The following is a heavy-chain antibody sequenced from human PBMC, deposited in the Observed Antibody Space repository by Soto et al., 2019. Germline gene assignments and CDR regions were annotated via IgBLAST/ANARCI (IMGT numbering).Heavy chain of an antibody. CDR3: ARGSAGHYNSGTLLD. D-gene: IGHD3-10*01. CDR1: GFTFSTNA. J-gene: IGHJ4*02. Sequence: GGSLRLPCAASGFTFSTNAMHWVRQAPGKGLEWVAVISYDGSNEYYVDSVKGRFTISRDNSKNTLYLQMNSLREEDTAVYYWARGSAGHYNSGTLLDWGRETRVTVAS. CDR2: ISYDGSNE. V-gene: IGHV3-30-3*01.